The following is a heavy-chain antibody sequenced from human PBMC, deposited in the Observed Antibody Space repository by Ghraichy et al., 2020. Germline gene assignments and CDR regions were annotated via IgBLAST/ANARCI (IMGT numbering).Heavy chain of an antibody. J-gene: IGHJ4*02. CDR3: AKALQPWLNSYYFDY. D-gene: IGHD6-19*01. V-gene: IGHV3-23*01. CDR2: ISDSGAST. Sequence: GGSLRLSCAASGFIFSDYAMNWVRQAPGKEPEWVSLISDSGASTYYADSVKGRFSISRDNSKNIVYLQMNSLRAEDTAIYYCAKALQPWLNSYYFDYWGQGILVTVSP. CDR1: GFIFSDYA.